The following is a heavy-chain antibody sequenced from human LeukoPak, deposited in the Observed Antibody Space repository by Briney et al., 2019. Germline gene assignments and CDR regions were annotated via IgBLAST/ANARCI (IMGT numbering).Heavy chain of an antibody. CDR2: MWDDGTHE. CDR3: AKETMVRGPFDY. J-gene: IGHJ4*02. D-gene: IGHD3-10*01. Sequence: GGSLRLSCTASGFNFGIYGMHWVRQAPGKGLEWVAVMWDDGTHEYYVESVKGRFTISRDNGKNSLYLQMNSLRAEDTALYYCAKETMVRGPFDYWGQGTLVTVSS. CDR1: GFNFGIYG. V-gene: IGHV3-33*03.